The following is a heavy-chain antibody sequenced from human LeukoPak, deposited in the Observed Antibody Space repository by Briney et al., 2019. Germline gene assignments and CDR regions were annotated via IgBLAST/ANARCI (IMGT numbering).Heavy chain of an antibody. CDR3: AGCAGNSCYFDY. D-gene: IGHD1-1*01. V-gene: IGHV3-21*01. CDR2: ISSSSSYI. Sequence: GGSLRLSCAASGFTFSSYSMNWVRQAPGKGLEWVSSISSSSSYIYYADSVKGRFTISRDNAKNSLYLQLDSLRAEDTAVYYCAGCAGNSCYFDYWGQGTLVIVSS. J-gene: IGHJ4*02. CDR1: GFTFSSYS.